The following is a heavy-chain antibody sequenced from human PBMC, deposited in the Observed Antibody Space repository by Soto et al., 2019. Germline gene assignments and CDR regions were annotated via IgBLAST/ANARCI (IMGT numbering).Heavy chain of an antibody. J-gene: IGHJ2*01. V-gene: IGHV2-5*02. D-gene: IGHD3-22*01. CDR3: AHRLYYYDSSGYYRNWYFDL. Sequence: QITLKESGPTLVKPTQTLTLTCTFSGFSLSTSGVGVGWIRQPPGKALEWLALIYWDDDKRYSPSLKSRLTITKDTSKVQEVLTMTNMDPVDTATYYCAHRLYYYDSSGYYRNWYFDLWGRGTLVTVSS. CDR2: IYWDDDK. CDR1: GFSLSTSGVG.